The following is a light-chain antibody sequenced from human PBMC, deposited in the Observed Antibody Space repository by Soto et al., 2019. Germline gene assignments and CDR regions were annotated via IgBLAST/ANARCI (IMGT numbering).Light chain of an antibody. Sequence: EIVMTQSPATLSVSPGERATLSCRASQNVGNNLVWYQQKPGQAPRLLIYGASTRAAGIPDRFSGSGSGTEFTLTISGLQSDDFAVYYCQQRSNWPPLTFGGGTKVEIK. CDR3: QQRSNWPPLT. CDR1: QNVGNN. CDR2: GAS. V-gene: IGKV3-15*01. J-gene: IGKJ4*01.